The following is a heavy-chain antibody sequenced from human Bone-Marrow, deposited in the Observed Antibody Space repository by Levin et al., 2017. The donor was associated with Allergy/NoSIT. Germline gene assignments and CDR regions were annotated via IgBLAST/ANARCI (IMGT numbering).Heavy chain of an antibody. J-gene: IGHJ4*02. CDR2: TYYRSKWYH. Sequence: SPTLSLTCAISGDRVSSISAAWNWIRQSPSRGLEWLGRTYYRSKWYHDYAGSVKSRITINPDTSKNQFSLQLNSVTPEDTALYYCVRNSGWSYDYWGQGTLVSVSS. CDR1: GDRVSSISAA. D-gene: IGHD6-19*01. V-gene: IGHV6-1*01. CDR3: VRNSGWSYDY.